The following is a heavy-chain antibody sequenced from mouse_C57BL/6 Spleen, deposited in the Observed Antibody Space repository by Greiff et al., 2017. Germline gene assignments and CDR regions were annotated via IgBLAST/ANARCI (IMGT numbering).Heavy chain of an antibody. Sequence: QVQLQQSGAELVRPGASVTLSCKASGYTFTDYEMHWVKQTPVHGLEWIGAIDPETGGTAYNQKFKGKAILTADKSSSTAYMELRSLTSEDSAVYYCTRRSSYGAMDYWGQGTSVTVSS. J-gene: IGHJ4*01. CDR1: GYTFTDYE. CDR2: IDPETGGT. CDR3: TRRSSYGAMDY. V-gene: IGHV1-15*01. D-gene: IGHD1-1*01.